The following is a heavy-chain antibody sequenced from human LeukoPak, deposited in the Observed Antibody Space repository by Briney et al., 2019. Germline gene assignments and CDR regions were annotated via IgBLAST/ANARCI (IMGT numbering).Heavy chain of an antibody. CDR3: ARDGATPTDFWSGYYHMDV. Sequence: ASVKVSCKASGYTFTSYYMHWVRQAPGQGLEWMGIINPSGGSTSYAQKFQSRVTMTRDMSTSTVYMELSSLRSEDTAVYYCARDGATPTDFWSGYYHMDVWGKGTTVTVSS. CDR1: GYTFTSYY. J-gene: IGHJ6*03. D-gene: IGHD3-3*01. CDR2: INPSGGST. V-gene: IGHV1-46*01.